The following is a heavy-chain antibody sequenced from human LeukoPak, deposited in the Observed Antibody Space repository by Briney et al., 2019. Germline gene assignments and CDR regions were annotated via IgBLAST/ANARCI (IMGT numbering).Heavy chain of an antibody. Sequence: SETLSLTCTVSGGSISSSSYSWGWIRQPPGKGLEWIGSIYYSGSTYYNPSLKSRVTISVDTSKNQFSLKLSSVTAADTAVYYCANIVSGQFDPWGQGTLVTVSS. CDR2: IYYSGST. V-gene: IGHV4-39*01. D-gene: IGHD5/OR15-5a*01. J-gene: IGHJ5*02. CDR1: GGSISSSSYS. CDR3: ANIVSGQFDP.